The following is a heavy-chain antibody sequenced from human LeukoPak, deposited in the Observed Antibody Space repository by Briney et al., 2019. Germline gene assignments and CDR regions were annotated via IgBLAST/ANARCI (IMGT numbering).Heavy chain of an antibody. J-gene: IGHJ5*02. CDR3: ARDFGSAREEGWFDP. CDR1: GGSISGYY. D-gene: IGHD3-10*01. CDR2: IYYSGST. Sequence: SETLSLTCSVCGGSISGYYWSWIRQPPGKGLEWVGYIYYSGSTSYNPSLKSRVTMSVDTSKIQFSLNLTSVTAADTAVYYCARDFGSAREEGWFDPWGQGTLVTVSS. V-gene: IGHV4-59*01.